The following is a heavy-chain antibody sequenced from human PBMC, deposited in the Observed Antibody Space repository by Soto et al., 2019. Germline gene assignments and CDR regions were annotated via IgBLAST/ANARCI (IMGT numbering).Heavy chain of an antibody. CDR3: ARMGDFWSGPGELDP. J-gene: IGHJ5*02. V-gene: IGHV4-39*01. Sequence: SETLTLTCTVSGGSISSSNYYWAWIRQSPGKGLEWIGSVYYNGFTYYNPSLKSRVTISVDTSKNQFSLKLTSVTAADTAVYYCARMGDFWSGPGELDPWGQGTLVTVS. D-gene: IGHD3-3*01. CDR2: VYYNGFT. CDR1: GGSISSSNYY.